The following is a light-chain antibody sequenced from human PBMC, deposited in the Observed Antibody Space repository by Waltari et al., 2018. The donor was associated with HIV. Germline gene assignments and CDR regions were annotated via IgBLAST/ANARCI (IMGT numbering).Light chain of an antibody. V-gene: IGKV1-39*01. CDR2: AAS. CDR3: QQSYTTPRT. J-gene: IGKJ1*01. CDR1: QSVTSY. Sequence: DIQMTQSPSSLSASVGDRVTITCRVSQSVTSYLNWYQQKSGKAPKILIYAASSLRDGVPSRFSGSGYGTDFTLTISSLQPEDFATYYCQQSYTTPRTFGQGTKVEIK.